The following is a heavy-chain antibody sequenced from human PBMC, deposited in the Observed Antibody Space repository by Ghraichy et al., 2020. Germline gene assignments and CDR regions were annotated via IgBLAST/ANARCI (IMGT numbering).Heavy chain of an antibody. V-gene: IGHV1-69*13. Sequence: SVKVSCKASGGTFSSYAISWVRQAPGQGLEWMGGIIPIFGTANYAQKFQGRVTITADESTGTAYMELSSLRSEDTAVYYCARLGYCSNGVCSYFDHWGQGTLGNVSS. CDR3: ARLGYCSNGVCSYFDH. D-gene: IGHD2-8*01. J-gene: IGHJ4*02. CDR2: IIPIFGTA. CDR1: GGTFSSYA.